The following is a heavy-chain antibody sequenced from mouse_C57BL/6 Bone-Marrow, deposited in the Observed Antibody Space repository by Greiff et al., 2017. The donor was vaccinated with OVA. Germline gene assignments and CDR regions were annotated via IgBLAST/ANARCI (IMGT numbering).Heavy chain of an antibody. V-gene: IGHV1-81*01. D-gene: IGHD2-3*01. Sequence: VQLQQSGAELARPGASVKLSCKASGYTFTSYGISWVKQRTGQGLEWIGEIYPRSGNTYYNEKFKGKATLTADKSSSTAYMELRSLTTEDSAVYFCARDGSCGWYFVVWGTGTTVTVSS. CDR2: IYPRSGNT. CDR1: GYTFTSYG. J-gene: IGHJ1*03. CDR3: ARDGSCGWYFVV.